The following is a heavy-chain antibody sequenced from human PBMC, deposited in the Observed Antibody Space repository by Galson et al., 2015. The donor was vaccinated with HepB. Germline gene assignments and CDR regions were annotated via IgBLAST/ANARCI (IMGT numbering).Heavy chain of an antibody. CDR1: GGSFSGYY. V-gene: IGHV4-34*01. J-gene: IGHJ4*02. CDR2: INHSGST. D-gene: IGHD2-15*01. Sequence: SETLSLTCAVYGGSFSGYYWSWIRQPPGKGLEWIGEINHSGSTNYNPSLKSRVTISVDTSKNQFSLKLSSVTAADTAVYYCARGPKSQRGFVAANRALDYWGQGTLVTVSS. CDR3: ARGPKSQRGFVAANRALDY.